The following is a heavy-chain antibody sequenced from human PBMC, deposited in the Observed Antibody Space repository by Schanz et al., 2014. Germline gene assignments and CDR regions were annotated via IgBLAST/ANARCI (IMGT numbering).Heavy chain of an antibody. Sequence: QVQLVQSGAEVKKPGASVKLSCKASNYIFTKYYIHCVRQAPGQGLEWMGLINPYDDTIDYAKKFQGRFPMTSDTSTTTVYMELSSLRSDDTAMYYCVTEKRMESGTWAKAFDIWGQGTWVTVSS. V-gene: IGHV1-46*01. D-gene: IGHD3-3*01. J-gene: IGHJ3*02. CDR1: NYIFTKYY. CDR3: VTEKRMESGTWAKAFDI. CDR2: INPYDDTI.